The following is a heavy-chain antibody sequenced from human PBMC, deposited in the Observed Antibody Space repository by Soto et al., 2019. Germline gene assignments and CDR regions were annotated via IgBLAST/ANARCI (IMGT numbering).Heavy chain of an antibody. CDR2: IYGGDSEI. CDR3: ARHVPFYYYDSSGHFDC. Sequence: GESLKISCKGSGYNFANYWIGWVRLMPGKGLEWMGIIYGGDSEIRYSPSFQGQVTISADKSISTAYLQWSSLKASDTAIYYCARHVPFYYYDSSGHFDCWGQGTLVTVSS. J-gene: IGHJ4*02. CDR1: GYNFANYW. D-gene: IGHD3-22*01. V-gene: IGHV5-51*01.